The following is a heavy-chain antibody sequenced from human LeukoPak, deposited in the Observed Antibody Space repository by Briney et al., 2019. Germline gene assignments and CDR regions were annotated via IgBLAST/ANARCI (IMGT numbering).Heavy chain of an antibody. Sequence: SGTLSLTCAVYGGPFSGYYWSWIRQPPGKGLEWIGEINHSGSTNYNPSLKSRVTISVDTSKNQFSLKLSSVTAADTAVYYCARGYDILTGVSAFDIWGQGTMVTVSS. J-gene: IGHJ3*02. CDR3: ARGYDILTGVSAFDI. V-gene: IGHV4-34*01. CDR1: GGPFSGYY. D-gene: IGHD3-9*01. CDR2: INHSGST.